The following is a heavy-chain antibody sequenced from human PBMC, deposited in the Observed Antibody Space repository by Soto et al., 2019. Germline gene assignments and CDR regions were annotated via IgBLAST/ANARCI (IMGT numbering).Heavy chain of an antibody. D-gene: IGHD3-10*01. J-gene: IGHJ6*02. V-gene: IGHV3-30-3*01. CDR3: ARDVGFVELYLPYYSYYGMDV. Sequence: PGGSLRLSCAASGFTFSSYAMHWVRQAPGKGLEWVAVISYDGSNKYYADSVKGRFTISRDNSKNTLYLQMNSLRAEDTAVYYCARDVGFVELYLPYYSYYGMDVWGQGTTVTVSS. CDR2: ISYDGSNK. CDR1: GFTFSSYA.